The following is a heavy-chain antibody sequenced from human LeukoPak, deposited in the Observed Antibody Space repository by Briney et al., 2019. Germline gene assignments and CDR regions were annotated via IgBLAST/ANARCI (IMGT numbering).Heavy chain of an antibody. D-gene: IGHD6-13*01. CDR1: GFIFTSYS. CDR3: ARDLSAAGPSYGMDV. J-gene: IGHJ6*02. Sequence: GGSLRLSCGASGFIFTSYSMNWVRQAPGKGLEWISYITSSSSGIYYADSVKGRFTISRDNAKNSLYLQMNSLRAEDTAVYYCARDLSAAGPSYGMDVWGQGTTVTVSS. CDR2: ITSSSSGI. V-gene: IGHV3-48*04.